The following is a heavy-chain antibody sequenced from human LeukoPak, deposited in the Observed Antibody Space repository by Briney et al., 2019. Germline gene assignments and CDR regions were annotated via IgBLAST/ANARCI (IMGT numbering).Heavy chain of an antibody. J-gene: IGHJ4*02. Sequence: PGGSLRLSCAASGFTFSSYWMSWVRQAPGKGLEWVANIKQDGSEKYYVDSVKGRFTISRDNAKNSLYLQMNSLRAEDTAVYYCARQTGIAAAGLDYWGQRTLVTVSS. V-gene: IGHV3-7*01. CDR2: IKQDGSEK. CDR1: GFTFSSYW. CDR3: ARQTGIAAAGLDY. D-gene: IGHD6-13*01.